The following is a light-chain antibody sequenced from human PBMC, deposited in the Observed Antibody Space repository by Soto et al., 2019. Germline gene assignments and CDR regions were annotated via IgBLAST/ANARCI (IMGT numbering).Light chain of an antibody. Sequence: EVVMTQSPATLSVSPGERAPLSCRASETVATNLAWYQQKPGQAPRLLISGASNRATGIPDRFSGSGSGTDFTLTISRLEPEDFAVYYCQQYGSSGTFGQGTRWIS. CDR3: QQYGSSGT. CDR1: ETVATN. J-gene: IGKJ1*01. V-gene: IGKV3-20*01. CDR2: GAS.